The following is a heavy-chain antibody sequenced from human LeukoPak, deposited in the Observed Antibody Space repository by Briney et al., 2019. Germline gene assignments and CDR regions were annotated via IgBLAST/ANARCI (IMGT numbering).Heavy chain of an antibody. CDR3: AATYTPIAVAGYYYYGMDV. J-gene: IGHJ6*02. CDR1: GFTFTSSA. V-gene: IGHV1-58*02. Sequence: SVKVSCKASGFTFTSSAMQWVRQARGQRLEWIGWIVVGSGNTNYAQKFQEGVTITRDMSTSTAYMELSSLRSEDTAVYYCAATYTPIAVAGYYYYGMDVWGQGTTVTVSS. D-gene: IGHD6-13*01. CDR2: IVVGSGNT.